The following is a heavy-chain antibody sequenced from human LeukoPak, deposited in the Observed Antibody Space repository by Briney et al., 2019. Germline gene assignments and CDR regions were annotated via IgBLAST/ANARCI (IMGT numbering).Heavy chain of an antibody. D-gene: IGHD6-25*01. J-gene: IGHJ6*02. Sequence: GGSLRPSCAASGFTFSSYWMNWVRQAPGKGLAWVSRINGDGGSTNYADSVKGRFTISRDNAKNTLYLQVNSLRVEDTAIYYCARDRWVAADFHYYYAMDVWGQGTTVTVSS. CDR3: ARDRWVAADFHYYYAMDV. V-gene: IGHV3-74*01. CDR2: INGDGGST. CDR1: GFTFSSYW.